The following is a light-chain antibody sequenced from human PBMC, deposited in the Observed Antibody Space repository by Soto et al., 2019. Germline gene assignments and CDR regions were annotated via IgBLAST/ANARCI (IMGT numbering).Light chain of an antibody. CDR3: QQRNILPLT. CDR2: DAS. V-gene: IGKV3-11*01. J-gene: IGKJ4*01. CDR1: QSVFSS. Sequence: EIVLTQSPATLSLSPGERATLSCRASQSVFSSLAWYQQKPGQAPRLLISDASNRATGVPTRFSGSGSGTDFTLTISSLEPEDFAVYYCQQRNILPLTFGGGTKV.